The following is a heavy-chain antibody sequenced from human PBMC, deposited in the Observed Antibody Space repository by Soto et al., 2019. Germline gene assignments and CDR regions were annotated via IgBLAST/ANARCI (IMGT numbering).Heavy chain of an antibody. CDR3: AKGGETDDHLDW. D-gene: IGHD3-9*01. J-gene: IGHJ4*02. CDR1: GVSFXKYA. V-gene: IGHV3-23*01. CDR2: ITGSGDVT. Sequence: LXVWCVAAGVSFXKYAVSWVRQAPGKGLEWVATITGSGDVTHHADSVKGRFTISSDPSKDTVSLQMNSLRSEHTARYYCAKGGETDDHLDWWGRGTLVTVS.